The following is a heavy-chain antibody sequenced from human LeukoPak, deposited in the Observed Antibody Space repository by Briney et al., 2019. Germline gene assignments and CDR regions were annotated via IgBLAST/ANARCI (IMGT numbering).Heavy chain of an antibody. D-gene: IGHD6-13*01. Sequence: GGSLRLSCAASGFTFSSHGMHWVRQAPGKGLEGVAVIWYDGSNKYYADSVKGRFTISRDNAKNSLYLQMNSLRAEDTAMYYCARIGYSSSSTDYWGQGTLVTVSS. CDR2: IWYDGSNK. J-gene: IGHJ4*02. CDR1: GFTFSSHG. V-gene: IGHV3-33*08. CDR3: ARIGYSSSSTDY.